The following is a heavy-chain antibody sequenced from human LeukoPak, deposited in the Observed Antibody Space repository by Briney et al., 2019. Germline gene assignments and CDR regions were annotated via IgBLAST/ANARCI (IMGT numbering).Heavy chain of an antibody. V-gene: IGHV1-18*01. CDR2: ISGYNGNT. CDR3: AREDRYYIDV. CDR1: GYTFTSYG. Sequence: ASVKVFCKASGYTFTSYGIIWVRQAPGQGLEWMGWISGYNGNTNYAQKLQGRVTMTTDTSTSTAYMELRSLRSDDTALYYCAREDRYYIDVWGKGTTVTVSS. J-gene: IGHJ6*03.